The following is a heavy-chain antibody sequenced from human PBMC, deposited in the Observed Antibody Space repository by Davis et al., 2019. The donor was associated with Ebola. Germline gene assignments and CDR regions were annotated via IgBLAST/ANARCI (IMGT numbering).Heavy chain of an antibody. Sequence: SGPTLVKPSQTLTLTCTLSGFSISTTGVGVGWIRQPPGEALEWLALIYWDNDRRYNPSLRSRLTLTKDTSKNQVVLTMTNLDPVDTATYFRARRLGPQNTWNYAAFDMWGPGAMVTVSS. CDR3: ARRLGPQNTWNYAAFDM. V-gene: IGHV2-5*02. CDR1: GFSISTTGVG. D-gene: IGHD1-7*01. CDR2: IYWDNDR. J-gene: IGHJ3*02.